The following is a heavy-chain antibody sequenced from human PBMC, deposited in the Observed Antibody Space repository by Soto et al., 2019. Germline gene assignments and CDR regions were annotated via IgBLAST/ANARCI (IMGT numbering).Heavy chain of an antibody. Sequence: RSLTCTVSGGSITSYYWTWIRQPPGQGLEWIGYISDIGSTSYNPSLTSRVTMLVDTSKKQFSLKLSSVTEADSAVYFCARSIPDSRGGGMDVWGQGATVTVSS. CDR2: ISDIGST. CDR3: ARSIPDSRGGGMDV. V-gene: IGHV4-59*01. D-gene: IGHD3-10*01. CDR1: GGSITSYY. J-gene: IGHJ6*02.